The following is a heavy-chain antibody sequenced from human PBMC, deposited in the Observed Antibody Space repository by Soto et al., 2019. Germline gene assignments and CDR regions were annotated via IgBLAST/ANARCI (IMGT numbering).Heavy chain of an antibody. CDR3: AKDGYGNYGDIVVGLFDF. CDR1: GFTFSSSA. Sequence: PGGSLRLSCAASGFTFSSSAMSWVRQAPGKGLEWVSAISGSGGSTNYADSVKGRFTISRDNSKNTLYLQMNSLRAEDTAVYYWAKDGYGNYGDIVVGLFDFWGQGALVTVS. J-gene: IGHJ4*02. D-gene: IGHD3-22*01. CDR2: ISGSGGST. V-gene: IGHV3-23*01.